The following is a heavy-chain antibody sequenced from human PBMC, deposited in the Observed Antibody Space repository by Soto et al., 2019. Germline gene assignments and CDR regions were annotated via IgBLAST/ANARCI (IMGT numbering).Heavy chain of an antibody. CDR2: IYSRGSA. D-gene: IGHD1-1*01. CDR3: ARGGTRSADLPTY. V-gene: IGHV4-4*07. J-gene: IGHJ4*02. CDR1: GDSINNYY. Sequence: VRLQESGPGLVKPSETLSLTCRVSGDSINNYYWSWIRQPAGKGLEWIGRIYSRGSANYNPSLKTRGTMSVDTSKNQVYLSVTTVTAADTAVYFCARGGTRSADLPTYWGQGIQVIVSS.